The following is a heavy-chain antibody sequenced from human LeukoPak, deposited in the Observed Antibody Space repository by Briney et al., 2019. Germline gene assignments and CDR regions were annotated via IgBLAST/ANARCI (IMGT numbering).Heavy chain of an antibody. J-gene: IGHJ4*02. CDR2: VSGSGSTA. CDR1: GFTFNNYV. D-gene: IGHD3-16*01. V-gene: IGHV3-23*01. CDR3: AKARVVTSFDY. Sequence: AGGSLRLSCAASGFTFNNYVMSWVRQAPGKGLEWVSSVSGSGSTAYYADSVKGRFTISRDNSKNTLYLQMNTMRAEDTATYYCAKARVVTSFDYWGQGTLVTVSS.